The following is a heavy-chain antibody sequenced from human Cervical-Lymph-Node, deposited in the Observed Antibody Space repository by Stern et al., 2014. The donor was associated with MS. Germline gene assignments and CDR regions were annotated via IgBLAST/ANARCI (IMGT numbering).Heavy chain of an antibody. CDR1: GFTLSTYW. Sequence: EVQLVESGGGLLQPGGSLRLSCGASGFTLSTYWMHWVRQGPGKGLVWVSRINSGGSSTSYTDSGRVRFIISRDNAKNTVYLQMTSLRAEDTAVYYCARSSGASGDALDVWGQGTTVTVSS. V-gene: IGHV3-74*02. CDR2: INSGGSST. J-gene: IGHJ6*02. CDR3: ARSSGASGDALDV. D-gene: IGHD2-15*01.